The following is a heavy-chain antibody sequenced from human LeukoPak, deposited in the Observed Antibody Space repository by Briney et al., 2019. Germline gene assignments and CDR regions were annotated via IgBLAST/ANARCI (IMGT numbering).Heavy chain of an antibody. D-gene: IGHD4-17*01. CDR2: IYSGGST. J-gene: IGHJ6*03. CDR1: GFSVSSNY. V-gene: IGHV3-66*01. Sequence: GGSLRLSCAASGFSVSSNYMSWVRQAPGKGLEWVSVIYSGGSTYYADSVKGRFTISRDNSKNTLYLQMNSLRAEDTAVYYCARGNGDYGPFDYYYMDVWGKGTTVTVSS. CDR3: ARGNGDYGPFDYYYMDV.